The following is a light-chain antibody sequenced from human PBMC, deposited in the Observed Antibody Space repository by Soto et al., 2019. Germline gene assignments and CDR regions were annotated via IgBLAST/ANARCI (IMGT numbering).Light chain of an antibody. CDR2: AAS. CDR1: QGISRW. Sequence: DIQMTQSPSSVSAYIGDRVTITCRASQGISRWLAWYQQKPGKAPNLLVYAASTLKSGVPSRFSGSGSGTDFTLTINSLQPDDVATYYCQQYNEYSWTFGQGTKVDI. J-gene: IGKJ1*01. CDR3: QQYNEYSWT. V-gene: IGKV1-12*01.